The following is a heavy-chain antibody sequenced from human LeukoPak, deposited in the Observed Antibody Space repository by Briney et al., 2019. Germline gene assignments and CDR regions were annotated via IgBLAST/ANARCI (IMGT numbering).Heavy chain of an antibody. CDR1: GFTFTSSA. CDR2: IVVGSGNT. CDR3: AADRGYYDSSGSIFGY. J-gene: IGHJ4*02. D-gene: IGHD3-22*01. V-gene: IGHV1-58*02. Sequence: SVKYSCKASGFTFTSSAMQWVRQARGQRLEWIGWIVVGSGNTNYAQKFQEGVTITRDMSTSTAYMELSSLRSEDTAVYYCAADRGYYDSSGSIFGYWGQGTLVTVSS.